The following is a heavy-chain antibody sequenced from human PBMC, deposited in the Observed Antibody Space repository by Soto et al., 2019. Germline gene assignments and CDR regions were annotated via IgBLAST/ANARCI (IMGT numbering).Heavy chain of an antibody. V-gene: IGHV6-1*01. CDR1: GDSVSSNSAA. J-gene: IGHJ4*02. CDR2: TYYRSKWYN. CDR3: ARDFLLDYYDSSGLPFDY. D-gene: IGHD3-22*01. Sequence: SQTLSLTCAISGDSVSSNSAAWNWIRQSPSRGLEWLGRTYYRSKWYNDYAVSVKSRITINPDTSKNQFSLQLNSVTPEDTAVYYCARDFLLDYYDSSGLPFDYWGQGTLVTVSS.